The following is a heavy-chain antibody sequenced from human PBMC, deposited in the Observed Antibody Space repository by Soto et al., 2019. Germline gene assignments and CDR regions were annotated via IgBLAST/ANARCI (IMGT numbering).Heavy chain of an antibody. V-gene: IGHV3-15*01. CDR2: IKSKTDGGTT. CDR3: TTGPGYYYYYGMDV. Sequence: GGSLRLSCAASGFTFSNAWMSWVRQAPGKGLEWVGRIKSKTDGGTTDYAAPVKGRFTISRDDSKNTLYLQMNSLKTEDTAVYYCTTGPGYYYYYGMDVWGQGTTVTVSS. J-gene: IGHJ6*02. CDR1: GFTFSNAW.